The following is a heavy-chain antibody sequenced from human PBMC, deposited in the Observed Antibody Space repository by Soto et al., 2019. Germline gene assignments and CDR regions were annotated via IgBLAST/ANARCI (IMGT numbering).Heavy chain of an antibody. V-gene: IGHV3-15*01. CDR2: IKSKTDGGTT. CDR3: TTGPGYYYYYGMDV. Sequence: GGSLRLSCAASGFTFSNAWMSWVRQAPGKGLEWVGRIKSKTDGGTTDYAAPVKGRFTISRDDSKNTLYLQMNSLKTEDTAVYYCTTGPGYYYYYGMDVWGQGTTVTVSS. J-gene: IGHJ6*02. CDR1: GFTFSNAW.